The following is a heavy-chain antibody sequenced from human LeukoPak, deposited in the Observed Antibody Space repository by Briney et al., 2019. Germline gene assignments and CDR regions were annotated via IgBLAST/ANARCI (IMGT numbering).Heavy chain of an antibody. Sequence: SETLSLTCTVSGGSISSYCWSWIRQPAGKGLEWIGRIYTSGSTNYNPSLKSRVTMSVDTSKNQFSLKLSSVTAADTAVYYCARGRRYCSSTSCYLSWFDPWGQGTLVTVSS. CDR2: IYTSGST. J-gene: IGHJ5*02. CDR3: ARGRRYCSSTSCYLSWFDP. D-gene: IGHD2-2*01. V-gene: IGHV4-4*07. CDR1: GGSISSYC.